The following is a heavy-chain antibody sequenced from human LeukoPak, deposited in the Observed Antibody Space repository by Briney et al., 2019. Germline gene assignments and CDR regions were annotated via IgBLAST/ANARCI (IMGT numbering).Heavy chain of an antibody. CDR1: GFTVSSNY. Sequence: GGSLRLSCAASGFTVSSNYMSWVRQAPGKGLEWVSVIYSGGSTYYADSVKGRFTLSRDNSKNTLYLQMNSLGAEDTAIYYCAKVEAGGGHFDYWGQGTLVTVSS. CDR2: IYSGGST. D-gene: IGHD2-15*01. CDR3: AKVEAGGGHFDY. J-gene: IGHJ4*02. V-gene: IGHV3-53*01.